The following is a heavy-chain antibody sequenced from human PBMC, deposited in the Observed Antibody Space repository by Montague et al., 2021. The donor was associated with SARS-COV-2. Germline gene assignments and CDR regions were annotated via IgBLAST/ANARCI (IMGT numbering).Heavy chain of an antibody. V-gene: IGHV4-59*01. CDR1: GGSISSYY. J-gene: IGHJ3*02. D-gene: IGHD6-19*01. Sequence: SETLSLTCTVSGGSISSYYWSWIRQPPGKGLEWIGYIYYSGSTNYNPSLKSQVTISVDTSKNQFSLKLSSVTAADTAVYYCARGSGWKGNAFDIWGQGTMVTVSS. CDR2: IYYSGST. CDR3: ARGSGWKGNAFDI.